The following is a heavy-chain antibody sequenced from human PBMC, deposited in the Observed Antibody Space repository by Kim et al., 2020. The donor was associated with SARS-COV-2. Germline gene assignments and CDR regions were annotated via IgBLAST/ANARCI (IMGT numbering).Heavy chain of an antibody. CDR2: TYYNSKWYN. Sequence: SQTLSLTCAISGDSVSSNSADWNWVRQSPSRGLEWLGRTYYNSKWYNDYAVSVKGRITINPDTSKNQFSLQLNSVTPEDTAVYYCARRTEKAAFDIWGQGTMVTVSS. V-gene: IGHV6-1*01. CDR3: ARRTEKAAFDI. D-gene: IGHD1-1*01. CDR1: GDSVSSNSAD. J-gene: IGHJ3*02.